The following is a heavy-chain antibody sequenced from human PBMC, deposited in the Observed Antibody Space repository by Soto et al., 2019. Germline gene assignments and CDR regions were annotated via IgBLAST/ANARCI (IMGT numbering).Heavy chain of an antibody. V-gene: IGHV3-21*06. J-gene: IGHJ4*02. CDR2: ISSTTNYI. CDR1: GFTFTRYS. Sequence: GGSLRLSCAASGFTFTRYSTNWVRQAPGKGLEWVSSISSTTNYIYYGDSMKGRFTISRDNAKNSLYLEMNSLRAEDTAVYYCARESEDLTSNFDYWGQGTLVTVSS. CDR3: ARESEDLTSNFDY.